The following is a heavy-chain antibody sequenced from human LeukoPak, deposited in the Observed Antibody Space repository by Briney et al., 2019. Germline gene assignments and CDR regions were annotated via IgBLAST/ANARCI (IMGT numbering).Heavy chain of an antibody. J-gene: IGHJ6*02. CDR1: GFTFSSYA. CDR2: ISGSGGST. V-gene: IGHV3-23*01. CDR3: AKVSIFGVVIPLTRYGMDV. Sequence: GGSLRLSCAASGFTFSSYAMSWVRQAPGKGLEWVSAISGSGGSTYYADSVEGRFTISRDNSKNTLYLQMNSLRAEDTAVYYCAKVSIFGVVIPLTRYGMDVWGQGTTVTVSS. D-gene: IGHD3-3*01.